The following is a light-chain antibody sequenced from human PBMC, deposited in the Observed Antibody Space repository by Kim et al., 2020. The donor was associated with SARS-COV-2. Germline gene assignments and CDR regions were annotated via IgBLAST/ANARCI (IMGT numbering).Light chain of an antibody. CDR2: EDS. Sequence: GKKVTSSFTRRRGSIASNYVQWYQQRPGSSPTTMIYEDSKRPSGVPERFSGSIDSSSNSASLTISGLKAEDEADYYCQSYDSNNGVFGGGTQLTVL. J-gene: IGLJ3*02. CDR1: RGSIASNY. CDR3: QSYDSNNGV. V-gene: IGLV6-57*01.